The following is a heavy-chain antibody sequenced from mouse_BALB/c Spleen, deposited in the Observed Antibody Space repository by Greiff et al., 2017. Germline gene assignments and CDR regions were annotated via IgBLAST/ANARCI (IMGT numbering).Heavy chain of an antibody. CDR2: ISSGSSTI. Sequence: EVKLVESGGGLVQPGGSRKLSCAASGFTFSSFGMHWVRQAPEKGLEWVAYISSGSSTIYYADTVKGRFTISRDNPKNTLFLQMTSLRSEDTAMYYCARHYRYDPYYFDYWGQGTTLTVSS. CDR3: ARHYRYDPYYFDY. D-gene: IGHD2-14*01. V-gene: IGHV5-17*02. CDR1: GFTFSSFG. J-gene: IGHJ2*01.